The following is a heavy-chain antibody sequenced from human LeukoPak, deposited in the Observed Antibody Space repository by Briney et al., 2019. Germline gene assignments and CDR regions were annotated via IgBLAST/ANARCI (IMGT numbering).Heavy chain of an antibody. CDR1: GFTFSTYA. V-gene: IGHV3-23*01. Sequence: GGSLRLSCAASGFTFSTYAMSWVRQAPGKGLEWVSAISGTDDSTYYVDSVKGRFTISRDNSKNTLYLQMNSLRAEDTAVYYCAKHYSGYDHDVSDYRGQGTLGSVSS. D-gene: IGHD5-12*01. CDR2: ISGTDDST. CDR3: AKHYSGYDHDVSDY. J-gene: IGHJ4*02.